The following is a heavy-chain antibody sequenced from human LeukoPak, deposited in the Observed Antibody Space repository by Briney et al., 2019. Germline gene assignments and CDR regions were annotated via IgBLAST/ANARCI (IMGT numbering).Heavy chain of an antibody. CDR1: GFTFNNYA. J-gene: IGHJ5*01. CDR2: ISASGGTT. Sequence: GGSLRLSCAASGFTFNNYAMSWVRQAPGKGLEWVSAISASGGTTYYADSVKGRFTISRDNSENTLFLQMNSLRAEDTAVYYCAKEPREYCSSTSCPTWFDSWGQGTLVTVSS. D-gene: IGHD2-2*01. CDR3: AKEPREYCSSTSCPTWFDS. V-gene: IGHV3-23*01.